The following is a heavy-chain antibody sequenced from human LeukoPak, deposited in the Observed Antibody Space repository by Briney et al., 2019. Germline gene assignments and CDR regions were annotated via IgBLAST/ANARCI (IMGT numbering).Heavy chain of an antibody. V-gene: IGHV3-48*01. Sequence: PGGSLRLSCAASGFTFSSYSMNWVRQAPGKGLEWVSYISSSSTIYYADSVKGRFTISRDNAKNSLYLQMNSLRAEDTAVYYCARDHYGDYGFDYWGQGTLVTVSS. CDR1: GFTFSSYS. CDR2: ISSSSTI. CDR3: ARDHYGDYGFDY. J-gene: IGHJ4*02. D-gene: IGHD4-17*01.